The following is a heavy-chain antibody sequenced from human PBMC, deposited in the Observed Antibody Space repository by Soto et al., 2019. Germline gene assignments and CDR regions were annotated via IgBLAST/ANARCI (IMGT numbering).Heavy chain of an antibody. Sequence: QVQLVESGGGVVQPGRSLRLSCAASGFTFSSYGMHWVRQAPGKWLEWVAVISYDGSHKYYADSVKGRFTISRDNSKNTLYLQMNSLKPEDTAVYYCAKDHRFAVAGTGDYWGQGTLVTVSS. J-gene: IGHJ4*02. CDR2: ISYDGSHK. D-gene: IGHD6-19*01. V-gene: IGHV3-30*18. CDR3: AKDHRFAVAGTGDY. CDR1: GFTFSSYG.